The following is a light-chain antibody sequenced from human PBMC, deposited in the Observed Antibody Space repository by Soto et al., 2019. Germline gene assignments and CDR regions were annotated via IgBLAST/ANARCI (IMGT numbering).Light chain of an antibody. CDR3: QQYNHWPLT. Sequence: EIVLTQSPGTLSLSPGESATLSCRASQSVSNNYLAWYQQKPGQAPRLLIYAASTRATGVPGRFSGSGSGTEFTLTISSLQSEDFAVYYCQQYNHWPLTFGGGTKVDIK. CDR2: AAS. CDR1: QSVSNN. J-gene: IGKJ4*01. V-gene: IGKV3-15*01.